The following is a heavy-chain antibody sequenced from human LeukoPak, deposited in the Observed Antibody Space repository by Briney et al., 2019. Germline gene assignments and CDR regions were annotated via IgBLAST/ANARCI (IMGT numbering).Heavy chain of an antibody. V-gene: IGHV1-2*02. CDR2: INPNSGGT. J-gene: IGHJ4*02. Sequence: GASVKVSCKASGYTFTGYYMHWVRQAPGQGLEWMGWINPNSGGTNYAQKFQGRVTMTRDTSISTAYMELSRLRSDDTAVYYCARAKLGIAVAGEDFDYWGQGTLVTVSS. CDR1: GYTFTGYY. D-gene: IGHD6-19*01. CDR3: ARAKLGIAVAGEDFDY.